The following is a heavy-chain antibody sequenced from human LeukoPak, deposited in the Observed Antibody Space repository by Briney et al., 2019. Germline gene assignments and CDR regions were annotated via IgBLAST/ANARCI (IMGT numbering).Heavy chain of an antibody. Sequence: SETLSLTCTVSGGSISSSSYYWGWIRQPPGKGLEWIGSIYYSGSTYYNPSLKSRVTISVDTSKNQFSLKLSSVTAADTAVYYCARDHLNDYGDSEYLDYWGQGTLVTVSS. V-gene: IGHV4-39*02. J-gene: IGHJ4*02. CDR1: GGSISSSSYY. CDR2: IYYSGST. CDR3: ARDHLNDYGDSEYLDY. D-gene: IGHD4-17*01.